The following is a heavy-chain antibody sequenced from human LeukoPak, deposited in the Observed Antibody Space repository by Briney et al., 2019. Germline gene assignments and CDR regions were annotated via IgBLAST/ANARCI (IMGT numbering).Heavy chain of an antibody. CDR3: ARAGFGVAGLNY. CDR2: INPSGGST. CDR1: GYTFTSYN. Sequence: GASVKVSCKASGYTFTSYNMQWVRQAPGQGLEWMGIINPSGGSTSYAQKFQGRVTMTRDTSTSTVYMELSSLRSEDTAVYYCARAGFGVAGLNYWGQGTLVTVSS. D-gene: IGHD6-19*01. J-gene: IGHJ4*02. V-gene: IGHV1-46*01.